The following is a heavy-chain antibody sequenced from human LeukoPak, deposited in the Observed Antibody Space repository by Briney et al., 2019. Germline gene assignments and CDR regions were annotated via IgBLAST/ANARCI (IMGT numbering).Heavy chain of an antibody. Sequence: PGGSLRLSCAVSGFTFSDYAMSWVRQAPGKGLEWVSTISGSGGSTYSADSVKGRFTISRDNSRNTLYLQMNSLRAEDTATYYCAKGGPQFFDYWGQGTLVTVSS. V-gene: IGHV3-23*01. D-gene: IGHD5-24*01. CDR2: ISGSGGST. CDR1: GFTFSDYA. J-gene: IGHJ4*02. CDR3: AKGGPQFFDY.